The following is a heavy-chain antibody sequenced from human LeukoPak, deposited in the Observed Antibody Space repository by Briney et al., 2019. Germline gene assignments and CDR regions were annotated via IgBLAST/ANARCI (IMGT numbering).Heavy chain of an antibody. J-gene: IGHJ4*02. CDR3: ATSSGWYPKYFDY. D-gene: IGHD6-19*01. Sequence: PGGSLRLSCAASGFTFSSYPMSWVRQAPGKGLEWVSAISGSGGDTYYADSVKGRFTISRDNSKNTLYLQMNSLRAEDTALYCCATSSGWYPKYFDYWGQGTLVTVSS. CDR1: GFTFSSYP. V-gene: IGHV3-23*01. CDR2: ISGSGGDT.